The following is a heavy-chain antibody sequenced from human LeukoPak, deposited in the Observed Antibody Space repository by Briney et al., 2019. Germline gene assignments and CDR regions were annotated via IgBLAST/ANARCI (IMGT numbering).Heavy chain of an antibody. D-gene: IGHD4/OR15-4a*01. J-gene: IGHJ4*02. V-gene: IGHV3-15*01. CDR3: AIDEPNYAPYDFDY. CDR1: RFTFSNAW. CDR2: IKSKADGEPT. Sequence: GGSLRLSCAASRFTFSNAWMNWVRQAPGKGLKWFGRIKSKADGEPTDYAAPVKGRFTIPRDDSNNMVYLQMNSLKSEDTAVYYCAIDEPNYAPYDFDYWGQGTLVTVSS.